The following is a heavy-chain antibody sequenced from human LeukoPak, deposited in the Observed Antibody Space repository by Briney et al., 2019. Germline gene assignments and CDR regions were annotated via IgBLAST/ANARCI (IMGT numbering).Heavy chain of an antibody. D-gene: IGHD2-2*01. Sequence: SETLSLTCAVYGGSFSGYYWSWIRQPPGKGLEWIGEINHSGSTNYNPFLKSRVTISVDTSKNQFSLKLSSVTAADTAVYYCAREGYCSSTSCYVNWFDPWGQGTLVTVSS. CDR3: AREGYCSSTSCYVNWFDP. J-gene: IGHJ5*02. CDR2: INHSGST. CDR1: GGSFSGYY. V-gene: IGHV4-34*01.